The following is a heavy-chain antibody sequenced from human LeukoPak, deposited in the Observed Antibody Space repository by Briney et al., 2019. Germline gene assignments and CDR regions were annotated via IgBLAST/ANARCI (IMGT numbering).Heavy chain of an antibody. J-gene: IGHJ4*02. Sequence: SETLSLTCAVYGGSFSGYYWSWIRQPPGKGLEWIGYIYYSGSTNYNPSLKSRVTISVDTSKNQSPLKLSSVTAADTAVYYCATYYYGSGSYYGYFDYWGQGTLVTVSS. CDR2: IYYSGST. D-gene: IGHD3-10*01. V-gene: IGHV4-59*01. CDR3: ATYYYGSGSYYGYFDY. CDR1: GGSFSGYY.